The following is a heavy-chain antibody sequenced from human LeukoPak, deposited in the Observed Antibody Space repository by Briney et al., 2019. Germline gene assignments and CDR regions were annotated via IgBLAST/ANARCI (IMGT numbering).Heavy chain of an antibody. J-gene: IGHJ4*02. CDR1: GGSISSYY. CDR3: ARISAYSGTYY. Sequence: SETLSLTCTVSGGSISSYYWSWIRQPPGKGLEWIGYIYYSGSTSYNPSLKSRVTISVDTSKNQFSLKLSSVTAADTAVYYCARISAYSGTYYWGQGTLVTVSS. D-gene: IGHD1-26*01. CDR2: IYYSGST. V-gene: IGHV4-59*08.